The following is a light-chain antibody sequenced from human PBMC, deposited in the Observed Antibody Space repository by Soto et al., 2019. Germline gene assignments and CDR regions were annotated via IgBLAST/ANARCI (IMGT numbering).Light chain of an antibody. J-gene: IGLJ2*01. Sequence: QSALTQPPSASGSPGQSVTISCTGTSSDVGGYNFVSWYQQHPGKAPKLMIYEVSERPSGVPDRFSGSKSGNTASLTVSGRQAEDEADYYCSSYAGSNIVVFGGGTKLPVL. CDR3: SSYAGSNIVV. CDR1: SSDVGGYNF. V-gene: IGLV2-8*01. CDR2: EVS.